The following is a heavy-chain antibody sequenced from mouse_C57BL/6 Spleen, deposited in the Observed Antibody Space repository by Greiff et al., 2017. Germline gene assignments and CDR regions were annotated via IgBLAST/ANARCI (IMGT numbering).Heavy chain of an antibody. J-gene: IGHJ4*01. CDR2: IYPGDGDT. Sequence: QVTLKESGPELVKPGASVKISCKASGYAFSSSWMNWVKRRPGKGLEWIGRIYPGDGDTNYNGKFKGKATLTADKSSSTAYMQLSSLTSEDSAVYFCARLYAMDYWGQGTSVTVSS. CDR1: GYAFSSSW. CDR3: ARLYAMDY. V-gene: IGHV1-82*01.